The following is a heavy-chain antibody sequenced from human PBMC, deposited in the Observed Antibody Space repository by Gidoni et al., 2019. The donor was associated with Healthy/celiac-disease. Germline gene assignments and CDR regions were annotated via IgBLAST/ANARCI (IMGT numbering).Heavy chain of an antibody. CDR2: IWYDGSNK. J-gene: IGHJ4*02. D-gene: IGHD3-22*01. V-gene: IGHV3-33*01. CDR3: ARDSIYYDSSGYYYPDY. CDR1: GFTFSSYG. Sequence: QVQLVESGGGVVQPGRSLRLSCAASGFTFSSYGMHWVRQAPGKGLEWVAVIWYDGSNKYYADSVKGRFTISRDNFKNTLYLQMNSLRAEDTAVYYCARDSIYYDSSGYYYPDYWGQGTLVTVSS.